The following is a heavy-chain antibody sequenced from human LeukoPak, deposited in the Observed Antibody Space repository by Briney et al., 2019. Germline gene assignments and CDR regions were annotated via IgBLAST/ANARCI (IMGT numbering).Heavy chain of an antibody. D-gene: IGHD6-13*01. J-gene: IGHJ6*02. CDR2: ISYDGSNK. CDR3: ARERDVAAAGLYYYYYGMDV. V-gene: IGHV3-30-3*01. Sequence: GGSLRLSCAASGFTFSSYAMHWVRQAPGKGLEWVAVISYDGSNKYYADSVKGRFTISGDNSKNTLYLQMNSLRAEDTAVYYCARERDVAAAGLYYYYYGMDVWGQGTTVTVSS. CDR1: GFTFSSYA.